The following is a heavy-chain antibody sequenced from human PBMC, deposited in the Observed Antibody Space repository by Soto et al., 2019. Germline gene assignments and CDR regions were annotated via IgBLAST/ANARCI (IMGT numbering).Heavy chain of an antibody. CDR3: ASLGRIAAAGTTWFDP. D-gene: IGHD6-13*01. CDR2: ISYDGSNK. Sequence: QVQLVESGGGVVQPGRSLRLSCAASGFTFSSYAMHWVRQAPGKGLEWVAVISYDGSNKYYADSVKGRFTISRDNSKNTLYLQMNSLRAEDTAVYYCASLGRIAAAGTTWFDPWGQGTLVTVSS. CDR1: GFTFSSYA. V-gene: IGHV3-30-3*01. J-gene: IGHJ5*02.